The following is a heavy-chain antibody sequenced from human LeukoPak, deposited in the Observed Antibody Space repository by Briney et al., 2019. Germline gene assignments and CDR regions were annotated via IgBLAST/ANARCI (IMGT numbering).Heavy chain of an antibody. CDR1: GFTFSSYA. CDR2: ISYDGSNK. V-gene: IGHV3-30*04. CDR3: ARVRGNTGSGSYWSGMDV. Sequence: GGSLRLSCAASGFTFSSYAMHWVRQAPGKGLEWVAVISYDGSNKYYADSVKGRFTISRDNSKNTLYLQMNSLRAEDTAVYYYARVRGNTGSGSYWSGMDVWGQGTTVTVSS. J-gene: IGHJ6*02. D-gene: IGHD3-10*01.